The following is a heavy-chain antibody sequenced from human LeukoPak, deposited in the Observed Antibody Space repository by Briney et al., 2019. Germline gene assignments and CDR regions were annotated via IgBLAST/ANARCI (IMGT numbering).Heavy chain of an antibody. CDR2: IYTGGTT. J-gene: IGHJ3*02. CDR3: ARDLGYCTSITCYGPGGSFDM. V-gene: IGHV3-66*01. Sequence: GGSLRLSCAASGLTVSSNYMSWVRQAPGKGLEWVSAIYTGGTTYYADSVKARFTCSRDNSKNTLYLQMDSLRAEDTAVYYCARDLGYCTSITCYGPGGSFDMWGRGTMVTVSS. CDR1: GLTVSSNY. D-gene: IGHD2-2*01.